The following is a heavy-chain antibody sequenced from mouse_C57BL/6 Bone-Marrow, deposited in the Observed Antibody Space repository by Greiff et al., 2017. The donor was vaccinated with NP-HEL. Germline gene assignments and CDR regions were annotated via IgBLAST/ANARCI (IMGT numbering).Heavy chain of an antibody. CDR2: ISYDGSN. CDR1: GYSITSGYY. CDR3: ARRYGSSLDY. V-gene: IGHV3-6*01. Sequence: DVKLVESGPGLVKPSQSLSLTCSVTGYSITSGYYWNWIRQFPGNKLEWMGYISYDGSNNYNPSLKNRISITRDTSKNQFFLKLNSVTTEDTATYYCARRYGSSLDYWGQGTTLTVSS. J-gene: IGHJ2*01. D-gene: IGHD1-1*01.